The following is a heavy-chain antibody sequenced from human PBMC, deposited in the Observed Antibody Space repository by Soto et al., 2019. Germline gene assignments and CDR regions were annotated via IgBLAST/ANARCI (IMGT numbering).Heavy chain of an antibody. CDR1: GYTFTSYA. V-gene: IGHV1-3*01. J-gene: IGHJ5*02. Sequence: ASVQVSCKASGYTFTSYAIHWVRQAPGQRLEWMGWINAGNGNKKYPQKFQGRVTITRDTSASTAYMELSSLRSEDTAVYYCARFMSRGYSYGYSDWFDPWGQGTLVTVSS. CDR2: INAGNGNK. CDR3: ARFMSRGYSYGYSDWFDP. D-gene: IGHD5-18*01.